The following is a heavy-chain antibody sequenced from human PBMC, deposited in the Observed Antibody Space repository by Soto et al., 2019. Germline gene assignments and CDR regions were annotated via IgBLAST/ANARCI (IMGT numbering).Heavy chain of an antibody. Sequence: GGSVRLSCTVSGFTFGDYAMSLFRQSPGKGLEWVGFIRSKAYSGTAEYAASVKGRFTMSRDDSKNIAYLQMNSLKNEDTAVYSCSRDRSGITMIRGVDDYWGKGGLFTVSS. D-gene: IGHD3-10*01. CDR3: SRDRSGITMIRGVDDY. V-gene: IGHV3-49*03. CDR2: IRSKAYSGTA. CDR1: GFTFGDYA. J-gene: IGHJ4*02.